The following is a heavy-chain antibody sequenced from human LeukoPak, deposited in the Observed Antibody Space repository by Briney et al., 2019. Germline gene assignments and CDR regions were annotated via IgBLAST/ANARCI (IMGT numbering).Heavy chain of an antibody. CDR2: IYSGGST. J-gene: IGHJ3*02. D-gene: IGHD3-16*01. V-gene: IGHV3-66*01. CDR1: GFTVSSNY. Sequence: AGGSLRLSCAASGFTVSSNYMSWVRQAPGKGLEWVSVIYSGGSTYYANSVKGRFTISRDNSKNTLYLQMNSLRAEDTAVYYCARDVSLGGDAFDIWGQGTMVTVSS. CDR3: ARDVSLGGDAFDI.